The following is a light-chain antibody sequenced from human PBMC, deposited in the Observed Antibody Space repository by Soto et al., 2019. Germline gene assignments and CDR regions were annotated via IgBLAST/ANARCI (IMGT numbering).Light chain of an antibody. CDR3: CTYAGSFHQ. Sequence: QSALTQPRSVSGSPGQAVTISCTGTNSDVGNYNFASWYQHHPGKAPKLMIYDVTKRPSGVPDRFSGSKSGNTASLTISGLQAEDEADYYCCTYAGSFHQFGGGTKLTVL. V-gene: IGLV2-11*01. CDR1: NSDVGNYNF. J-gene: IGLJ3*02. CDR2: DVT.